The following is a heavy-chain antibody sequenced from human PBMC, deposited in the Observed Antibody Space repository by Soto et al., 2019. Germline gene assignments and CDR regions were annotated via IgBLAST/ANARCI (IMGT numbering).Heavy chain of an antibody. V-gene: IGHV4-39*01. CDR2: IYYSGST. J-gene: IGHJ4*02. Sequence: SETLSLTCTVSGGCISSSSYYWGWIRQPPGKGLEWIGSIYYSGSTHYNPSLKSRVTISVDTSKNQFSLKLSSVTAADTAVYYCARLCGSYCFLDYWGQGTLVTVSS. CDR1: GGCISSSSYY. D-gene: IGHD1-26*01. CDR3: ARLCGSYCFLDY.